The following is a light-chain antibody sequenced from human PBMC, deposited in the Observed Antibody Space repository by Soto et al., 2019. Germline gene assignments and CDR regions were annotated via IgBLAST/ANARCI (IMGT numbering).Light chain of an antibody. V-gene: IGKV2-28*01. Sequence: DIVMTQSPLSLPVTPGEPASISCRSSQTLLHSNAYNYLDWYLQKPGQSPQLLIYLGSNRASGVPDRFSGSGSGTDVTLKISRVEAEDVGVYYCMQALQTPRTFGQGTKLEIK. CDR1: QTLLHSNAYNY. CDR2: LGS. J-gene: IGKJ2*01. CDR3: MQALQTPRT.